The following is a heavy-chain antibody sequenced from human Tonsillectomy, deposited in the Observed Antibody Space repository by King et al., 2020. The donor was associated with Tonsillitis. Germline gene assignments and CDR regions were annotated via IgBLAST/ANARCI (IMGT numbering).Heavy chain of an antibody. CDR2: ISGSGGST. J-gene: IGHJ4*02. V-gene: IGHV3-23*04. D-gene: IGHD4-23*01. Sequence: VQLVESGGGLVQPGGSLRLSCAASGFTFSSYAMSWVRQAPGKGLEWVSAISGSGGSTYYADSVKGRFTISRDNSKNTLYLRMNSLRVEDTAVYHCAKQNYGATSADSFDYWGQGTLVTVSS. CDR3: AKQNYGATSADSFDY. CDR1: GFTFSSYA.